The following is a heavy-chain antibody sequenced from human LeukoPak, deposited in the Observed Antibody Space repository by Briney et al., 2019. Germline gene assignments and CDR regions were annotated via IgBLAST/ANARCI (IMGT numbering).Heavy chain of an antibody. CDR3: ARSYCIGTNCYSHLFDY. J-gene: IGHJ4*02. V-gene: IGHV1-2*06. CDR1: GYTFTGDY. Sequence: AASVKVSCKASGYTFTGDYLHWVRQAPGQGLEWMGRINPNSGGANYAQNFQGRVTMTRDTSTSTAHMELSRLRSDDTAVYYCARSYCIGTNCYSHLFDYWGQGTLVTVSS. D-gene: IGHD2-2*01. CDR2: INPNSGGA.